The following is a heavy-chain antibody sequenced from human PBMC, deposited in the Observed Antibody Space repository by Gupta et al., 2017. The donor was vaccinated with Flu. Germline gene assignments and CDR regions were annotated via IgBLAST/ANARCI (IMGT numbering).Heavy chain of an antibody. J-gene: IGHJ6*03. CDR1: ISSYY. CDR3: ARSYGENWLTGSSYYYMDV. CDR2: IGNRGNT. Sequence: ISSYYWNWIRQAPGKGLEWIGYIGNRGNTNYNPSLKSRVTISVDTSKNQFSLKVTSVTAADTAVYYCARSYGENWLTGSSYYYMDVWGKGTTVTVSS. D-gene: IGHD4-17*01. V-gene: IGHV4-59*01.